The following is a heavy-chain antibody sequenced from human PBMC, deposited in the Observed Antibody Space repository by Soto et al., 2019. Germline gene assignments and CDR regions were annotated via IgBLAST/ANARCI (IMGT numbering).Heavy chain of an antibody. CDR1: EGTFSSYA. CDR2: IIPIFGTA. V-gene: IGHV1-69*13. D-gene: IGHD3-22*01. J-gene: IGHJ4*02. Sequence: ASVKVSCKASEGTFSSYAISWVRQAPGQGLEWMGGIIPIFGTANYAQKFQGRVTITADESTSTAYMELSSLRSEDTAVYYCAPEGDYYDSSGYLTPVFWGQGTLVTVSS. CDR3: APEGDYYDSSGYLTPVF.